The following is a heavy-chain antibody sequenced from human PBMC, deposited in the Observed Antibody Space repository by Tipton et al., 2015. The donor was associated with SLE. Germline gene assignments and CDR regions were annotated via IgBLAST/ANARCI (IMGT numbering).Heavy chain of an antibody. V-gene: IGHV3-74*01. Sequence: SLRLSCAASGFTFSSHWMHWVRQVPGKGLVWVSRISADEGYTVYADSVKGRFTISRDNTKNTLYLQMNSLRAEDTAVYYCARFSGGRIDYWGQGTLVTVSS. J-gene: IGHJ4*02. D-gene: IGHD6-25*01. CDR1: GFTFSSHW. CDR2: ISADEGYT. CDR3: ARFSGGRIDY.